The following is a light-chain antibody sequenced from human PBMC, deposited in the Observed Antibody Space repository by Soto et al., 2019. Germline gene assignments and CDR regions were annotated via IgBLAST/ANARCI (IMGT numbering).Light chain of an antibody. CDR3: SSYTSSSTPYV. J-gene: IGLJ1*01. CDR1: SSDVGGYNY. Sequence: QSALTQPASVSGSPGQSITISCTGTSSDVGGYNYVSWYQQHPGKAPKLMICDVSNRPSGVSNRFSGSKSGNTASLTISGLQAEDEADYYCSSYTSSSTPYVFGTGT. V-gene: IGLV2-14*01. CDR2: DVS.